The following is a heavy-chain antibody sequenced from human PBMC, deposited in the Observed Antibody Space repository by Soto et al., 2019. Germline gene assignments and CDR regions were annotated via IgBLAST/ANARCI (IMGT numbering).Heavy chain of an antibody. D-gene: IGHD3-22*01. V-gene: IGHV4-34*01. CDR1: GGSFSGYY. J-gene: IGHJ4*02. CDR2: INHSGST. CDR3: ASLTRAYYYDSSGYYPPTHFDY. Sequence: SETLSLTCAVYGGSFSGYYWSWIRQPPGKGLEWIGEINHSGSTNYNPSLKSRVTISVDTSKNQFSLKLSSVTAADTAVYYCASLTRAYYYDSSGYYPPTHFDYWGQGTLVTVSS.